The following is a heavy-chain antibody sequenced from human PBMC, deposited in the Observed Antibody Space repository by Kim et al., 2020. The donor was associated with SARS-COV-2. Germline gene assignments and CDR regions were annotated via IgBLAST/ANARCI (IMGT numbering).Heavy chain of an antibody. CDR3: ARHGASSSWYGIFDY. J-gene: IGHJ4*02. CDR1: GYSFTSYW. D-gene: IGHD6-13*01. CDR2: IDPSDSYT. Sequence: GESLKISCNGSGYSFTSYWISWVRQMPGKGLEWMGRIDPSDSYTNYSPSFQGHVTISADKSISTAYLQWSSLKASDTAMYYCARHGASSSWYGIFDYWGQGTLVTVSS. V-gene: IGHV5-10-1*01.